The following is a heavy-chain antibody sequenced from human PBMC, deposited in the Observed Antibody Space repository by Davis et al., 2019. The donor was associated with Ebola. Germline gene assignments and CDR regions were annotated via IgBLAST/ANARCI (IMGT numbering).Heavy chain of an antibody. D-gene: IGHD2-15*01. Sequence: PSETLSLTCAVYGGSFSGYYWSWIRQPPGKGLEWIGEINHSGSTNYNPSLKSRVTISVDTSKNQFSLKLSSVTAADTAVYYCARGGEGYCSGGSCPFDYWGQGTLVTVSS. CDR3: ARGGEGYCSGGSCPFDY. V-gene: IGHV4-34*01. CDR1: GGSFSGYY. CDR2: INHSGST. J-gene: IGHJ4*02.